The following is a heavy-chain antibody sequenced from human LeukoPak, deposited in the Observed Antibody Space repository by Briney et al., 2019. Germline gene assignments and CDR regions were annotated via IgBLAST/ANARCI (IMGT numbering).Heavy chain of an antibody. Sequence: GASVKVSCKASGYTFTSYAISWVRQAPGQVLEWMGGIIPIFGTANYAQKFQGRVAITADESTSTAYMELSSLRSEDTAVYYCARPQCCIDDAFDIWGQGTMVTVSS. CDR3: ARPQCCIDDAFDI. J-gene: IGHJ3*02. V-gene: IGHV1-69*13. CDR1: GYTFTSYA. CDR2: IIPIFGTA. D-gene: IGHD2-8*02.